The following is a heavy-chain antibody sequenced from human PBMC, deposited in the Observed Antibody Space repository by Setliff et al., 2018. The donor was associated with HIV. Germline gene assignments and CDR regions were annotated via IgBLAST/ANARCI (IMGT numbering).Heavy chain of an antibody. D-gene: IGHD6-19*01. CDR1: GYIFTDYY. CDR3: TRGTAVADTNTQPFKY. Sequence: RASVKVSCKASGYIFTDYYIHWVRQAPGQGLEWMGWINPNGGYTNYAQKFLGRVTMTQDTSFTTAYLELSRLGSDDTAVYYCTRGTAVADTNTQPFKYWGQGALVTVSS. J-gene: IGHJ4*02. CDR2: INPNGGYT. V-gene: IGHV1-2*02.